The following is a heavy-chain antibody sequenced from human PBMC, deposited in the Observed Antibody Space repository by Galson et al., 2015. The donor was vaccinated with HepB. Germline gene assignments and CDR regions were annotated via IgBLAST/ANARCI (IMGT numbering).Heavy chain of an antibody. D-gene: IGHD1-1*01. V-gene: IGHV3-49*04. CDR1: GFTFGDYA. CDR3: TRPLSTTSYYCYGVDV. J-gene: IGHJ6*02. Sequence: SLGLSCAASGFTFGDYAMPWVRQAPGEGLGCVGFIRGNAHGGTPAYAASVKSRFHISRDDSKSSAYLQMNSLKTEDTAVYYCTRPLSTTSYYCYGVDVWGQGTTVTVSS. CDR2: IRGNAHGGTP.